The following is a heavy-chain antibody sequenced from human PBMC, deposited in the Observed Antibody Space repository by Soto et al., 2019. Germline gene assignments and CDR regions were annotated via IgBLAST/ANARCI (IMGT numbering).Heavy chain of an antibody. J-gene: IGHJ3*02. Sequence: QVQLQESGPGLVKPSQTLSLTCTVSGGSISSGDYYWSWIRQPPGKGLEWIGYIYYSGRTYYNPSLKSRLTISLDTSKNQFSPKLTSVTAADTAVYYCARDLWARTDAFDIWGQGTMVTVSS. D-gene: IGHD7-27*01. CDR1: GGSISSGDYY. CDR3: ARDLWARTDAFDI. CDR2: IYYSGRT. V-gene: IGHV4-30-4*01.